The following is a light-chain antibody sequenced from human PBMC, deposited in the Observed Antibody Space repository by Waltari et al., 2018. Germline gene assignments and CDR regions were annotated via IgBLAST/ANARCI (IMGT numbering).Light chain of an antibody. Sequence: EIVLTQSPGTLSLSLGERATLSCRASQSVSRALTWYQQKPGQAPRLLIYGASTRAPGIPDRFSGSGCGTDFSLTISRLEPDDFAVYYCQHYLRLPVTFGQGTTVEV. CDR3: QHYLRLPVT. CDR2: GAS. CDR1: QSVSRAL. J-gene: IGKJ1*01. V-gene: IGKV3-20*01.